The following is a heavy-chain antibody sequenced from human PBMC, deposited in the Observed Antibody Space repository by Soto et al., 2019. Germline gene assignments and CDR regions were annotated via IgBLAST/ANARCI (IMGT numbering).Heavy chain of an antibody. Sequence: SLRLSCAASGFTFSSYAMSWVRQAPGKGLEWVSAISGSGGSTYYADSVKGRFTISRDNSKNTLYLQMNSLRAEDTAVYYCAKDTYYYGSGSYYYFDYWGQGTLVTVSS. V-gene: IGHV3-23*01. CDR3: AKDTYYYGSGSYYYFDY. CDR2: ISGSGGST. CDR1: GFTFSSYA. J-gene: IGHJ4*02. D-gene: IGHD3-10*01.